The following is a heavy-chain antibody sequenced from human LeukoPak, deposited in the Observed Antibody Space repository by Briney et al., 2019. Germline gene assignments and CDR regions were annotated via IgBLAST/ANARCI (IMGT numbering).Heavy chain of an antibody. Sequence: GGSLRLSCAASGFTFSNFAVSWVSQAPGKGLEWVSAISGSGGSTYYADSVKGRFTISRDNSKNTLYLQMNSLRPEDTAVYFCANDTSSAWYFFDYWGQGTLVTVSS. CDR2: ISGSGGST. D-gene: IGHD6-19*01. CDR1: GFTFSNFA. J-gene: IGHJ4*02. V-gene: IGHV3-23*01. CDR3: ANDTSSAWYFFDY.